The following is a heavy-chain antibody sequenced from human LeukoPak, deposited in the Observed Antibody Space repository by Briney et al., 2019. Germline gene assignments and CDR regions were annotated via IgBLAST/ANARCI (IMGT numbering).Heavy chain of an antibody. V-gene: IGHV3-23*01. CDR2: IGGGGIE. D-gene: IGHD1-1*01. CDR3: ARAQRALDY. J-gene: IGHJ4*02. Sequence: PGGSLRLSCAASGFTITTYAVNWVRQAPGKGLEWVSGIGGGGIEYYADSVKGRFSSDSSQNLVHLQMNSLTVEDTAVYYCARAQRALDYWGQGTLVTVSS. CDR1: GFTITTYA.